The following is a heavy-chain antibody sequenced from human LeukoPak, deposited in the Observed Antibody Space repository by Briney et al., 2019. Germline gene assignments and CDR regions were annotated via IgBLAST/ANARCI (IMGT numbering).Heavy chain of an antibody. J-gene: IGHJ5*02. CDR1: GFSFSSYE. Sequence: GGSLRLSCAASGFSFSSYEMNWVRQAPGKGLEWVSYISTSGTTIYYADSVKGRFTISRDNAKKSLYLQMNSLRAEDTAVYYCARINWLDPWGQGTLVTVSS. CDR2: ISTSGTTI. V-gene: IGHV3-48*03. CDR3: ARINWLDP.